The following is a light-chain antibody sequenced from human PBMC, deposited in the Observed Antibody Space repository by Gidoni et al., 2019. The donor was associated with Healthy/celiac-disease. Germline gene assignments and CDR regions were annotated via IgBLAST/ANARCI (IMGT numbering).Light chain of an antibody. CDR3: QQRSNWPPT. V-gene: IGKV3-11*01. Sequence: EIVLTPSPATLSLSPGERATLACRASQSVSSYIAWYQQKPGQAPRLLIYDASNRATGIPARFSGSGSGTDFTLTISSLETEDFAVYYCQQRSNWPPTFGGGTKVEIK. CDR2: DAS. J-gene: IGKJ4*01. CDR1: QSVSSY.